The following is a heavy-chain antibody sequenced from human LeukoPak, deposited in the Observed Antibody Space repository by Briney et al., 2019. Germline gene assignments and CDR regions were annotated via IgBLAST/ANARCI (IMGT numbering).Heavy chain of an antibody. D-gene: IGHD4-23*01. J-gene: IGHJ4*02. V-gene: IGHV1-2*02. Sequence: ASVKVSCKASGYTFTGYYIHWVRQAPGQGLEWMGWINPNSGGTYYAQKFPGRVTMTSDTSNSTAYMELSMLRSDDTAVYYCARDLYGGTSATFDYWGQGTLVTVSS. CDR3: ARDLYGGTSATFDY. CDR2: INPNSGGT. CDR1: GYTFTGYY.